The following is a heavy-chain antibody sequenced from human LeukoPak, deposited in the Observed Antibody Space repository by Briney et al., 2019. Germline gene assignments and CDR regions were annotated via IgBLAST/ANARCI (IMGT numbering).Heavy chain of an antibody. J-gene: IGHJ4*02. CDR2: ISYDGSNK. CDR3: ARGFPLVVVAPHFDY. Sequence: GGSLRLSCAASGFTFSSYAMHWVRQAPGKGLEWVAVISYDGSNKYYADSVKGRFTISRDNSKNTLYLQMNSLRAEDTAVYYCARGFPLVVVAPHFDYWGQGTLVTVSS. D-gene: IGHD2-15*01. CDR1: GFTFSSYA. V-gene: IGHV3-30*04.